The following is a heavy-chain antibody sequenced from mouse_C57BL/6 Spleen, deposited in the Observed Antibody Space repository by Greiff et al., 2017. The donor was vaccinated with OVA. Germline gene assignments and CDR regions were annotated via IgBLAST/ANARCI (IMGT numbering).Heavy chain of an antibody. V-gene: IGHV6-3*01. D-gene: IGHD2-5*01. J-gene: IGHJ1*03. CDR1: GFTFSNYW. Sequence: EVKVEESGGGLVQPGGSMKLSCVASGFTFSNYWMNWVRQSPEKGLEWVAQIRLKSDNYATHYAESVKGRFTISRDDSNSSVYLQMNHLRAEDTGIYYGTPYYSNYAWYFDVWGTGTTVTVSS. CDR2: IRLKSDNYAT. CDR3: TPYYSNYAWYFDV.